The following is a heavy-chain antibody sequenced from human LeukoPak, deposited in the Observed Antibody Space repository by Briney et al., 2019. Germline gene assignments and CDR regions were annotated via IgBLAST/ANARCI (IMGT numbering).Heavy chain of an antibody. CDR2: IYYSGST. D-gene: IGHD6-13*01. CDR1: GGSISSGGYY. CDR3: ARDATGSDSSPPDY. Sequence: PSETLSLTCTVSGGSISSGGYYWSWIRQHPGKGLEWIGYIYYSGSTYYNPSLKSRVTISVDTSKNQFSLKLSSVTAADTAVYYCARDATGSDSSPPDYWGQGTLVTVSS. V-gene: IGHV4-31*03. J-gene: IGHJ4*02.